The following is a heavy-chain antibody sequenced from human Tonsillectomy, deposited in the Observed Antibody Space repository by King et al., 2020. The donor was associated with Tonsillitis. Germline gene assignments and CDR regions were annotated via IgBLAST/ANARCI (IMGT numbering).Heavy chain of an antibody. J-gene: IGHJ6*03. CDR1: GFIFSSFE. CDR3: ARLIYGSVSYYNVRSLYYYMYV. D-gene: IGHD3-10*01. CDR2: ISSSGCTI. V-gene: IGHV3-48*03. Sequence: VQLVESGGGLVQPGGSLRLYCAASGFIFSSFEMNWVRQAPGKGLEWLSYISSSGCTIYYAESVKGRFTIPIDNAKNSLSLQMNSLRAEDTAVYFCARLIYGSVSYYNVRSLYYYMYVCGKETTVTVSS.